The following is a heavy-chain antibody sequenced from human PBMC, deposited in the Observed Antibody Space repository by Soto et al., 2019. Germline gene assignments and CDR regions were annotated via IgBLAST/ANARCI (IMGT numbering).Heavy chain of an antibody. CDR3: VKSRGGSNEDFVD. D-gene: IGHD2-15*01. Sequence: QSGWSLRLSCSASGFTFSSYSMHWVRQSPDKRLEYVSHVSGDGVRTYYADSVKGRFFISRDNSKNMLFLQMNSLRPDDSAVYYCVKSRGGSNEDFVDWGHGTLVTVYS. V-gene: IGHV3-64D*06. CDR2: VSGDGVRT. J-gene: IGHJ4*01. CDR1: GFTFSSYS.